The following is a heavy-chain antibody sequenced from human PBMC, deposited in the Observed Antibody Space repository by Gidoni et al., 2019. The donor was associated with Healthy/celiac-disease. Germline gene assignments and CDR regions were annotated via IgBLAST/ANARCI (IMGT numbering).Heavy chain of an antibody. D-gene: IGHD6-13*01. CDR3: ATDQAGIAAAGLFDY. V-gene: IGHV3-23*01. J-gene: IGHJ4*02. Sequence: EVQLLESGGGLVQPGGSLRLSCAASGFTCSSYAMSWVRQAPGRGLGVGFALSGGVGSTLYSDSVKGRLSISSDNSKNTLFLQMNSLRAEDTAVYYCATDQAGIAAAGLFDYWGQGTLVTVSS. CDR2: LSGGVGST. CDR1: GFTCSSYA.